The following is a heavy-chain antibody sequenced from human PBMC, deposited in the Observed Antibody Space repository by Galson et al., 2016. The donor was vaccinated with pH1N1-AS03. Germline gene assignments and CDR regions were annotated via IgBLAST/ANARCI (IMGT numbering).Heavy chain of an antibody. Sequence: SLRLSCAASGLSFSNFAVTWVRQAPGKGPEWVSLIHDDCVGKYYADSVKGSFTISRDNSKNTLFLQMHSLRDEDTAVYYRAKARGLVPPKYFFYYWGEGTLVAVSS. CDR1: GLSFSNFA. D-gene: IGHD3/OR15-3a*01. CDR3: AKARGLVPPKYFFYY. V-gene: IGHV3-23*01. CDR2: IHDDCVGK. J-gene: IGHJ4*02.